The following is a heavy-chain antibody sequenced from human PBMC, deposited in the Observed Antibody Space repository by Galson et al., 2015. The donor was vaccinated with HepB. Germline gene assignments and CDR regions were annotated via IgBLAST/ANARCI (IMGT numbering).Heavy chain of an antibody. CDR1: GGSISSYY. V-gene: IGHV4-59*01. CDR3: ARGEAWGAFDI. Sequence: ETLSLTCTVSGGSISSYYWSWIRQPPGKGLEWIGYIYYSGSTNYNPSLKSRATISVDTSKNQFSLKLSSVTAADTAVYYCARGEAWGAFDIWGQGTMVTVSS. J-gene: IGHJ3*02. D-gene: IGHD7-27*01. CDR2: IYYSGST.